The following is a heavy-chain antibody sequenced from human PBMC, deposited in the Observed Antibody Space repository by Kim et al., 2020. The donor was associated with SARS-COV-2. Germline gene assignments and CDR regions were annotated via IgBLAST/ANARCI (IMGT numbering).Heavy chain of an antibody. J-gene: IGHJ6*02. CDR3: AREKVVILYYYYGMDV. D-gene: IGHD3-22*01. V-gene: IGHV4-34*01. Sequence: LKSRVTISVDTSKNQFSLKLSSVTAADTAVYYCAREKVVILYYYYGMDVWGQGTTVTVSS.